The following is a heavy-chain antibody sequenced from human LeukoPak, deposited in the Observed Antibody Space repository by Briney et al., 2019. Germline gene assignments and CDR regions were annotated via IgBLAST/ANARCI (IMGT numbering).Heavy chain of an antibody. D-gene: IGHD2-2*01. CDR2: LDTDGSDT. CDR1: GFTFGNYW. Sequence: SGGSLRLSCAASGFTFGNYWMHWVRQAPGKGLVWVSRLDTDGSDTSYADSVKGRFTISRDNAKNTLYLQMNNLRAEDTAMYYCARDRYPAAREFDYWGQGTLVTVSS. V-gene: IGHV3-74*01. CDR3: ARDRYPAAREFDY. J-gene: IGHJ4*02.